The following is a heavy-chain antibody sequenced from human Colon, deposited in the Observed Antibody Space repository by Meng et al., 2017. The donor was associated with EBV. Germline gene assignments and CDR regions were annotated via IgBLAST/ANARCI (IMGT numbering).Heavy chain of an antibody. CDR1: GVSISSNIR. CDR2: IDDSGST. J-gene: IGHJ4*02. Sequence: QGHVQESGPGLVKPSGTLSLTCGVSGVSISSNIRWTWVRQPPGKGLEWIGDIDDSGSTNYNPSLNSRISISLDKSKNHFSLKVNSATAADTAVYYCARGKQDAWELLAYWGQGALVTVSS. V-gene: IGHV4-4*02. D-gene: IGHD1-26*01. CDR3: ARGKQDAWELLAY.